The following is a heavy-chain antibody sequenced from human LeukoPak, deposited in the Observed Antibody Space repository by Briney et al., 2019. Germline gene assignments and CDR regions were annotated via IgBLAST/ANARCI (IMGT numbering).Heavy chain of an antibody. Sequence: SETLSLTCTVSGGSISSSSYYWGWIRQPPGKGLEWIGSIYYSGSTYYNPSLKSRVTISADTSKNQFSLKLSSVTAADTAVYYCARLVAAAGYWGQGTMVTVSS. V-gene: IGHV4-39*01. CDR2: IYYSGST. J-gene: IGHJ3*01. CDR1: GGSISSSSYY. CDR3: ARLVAAAGY. D-gene: IGHD6-13*01.